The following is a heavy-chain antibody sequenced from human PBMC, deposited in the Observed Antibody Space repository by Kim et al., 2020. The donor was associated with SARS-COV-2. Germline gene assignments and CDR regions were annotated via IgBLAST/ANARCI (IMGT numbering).Heavy chain of an antibody. V-gene: IGHV1-46*01. CDR1: GYTFTSYY. D-gene: IGHD2-15*01. J-gene: IGHJ3*02. CDR3: ASVDCSGGSCYFGSDAFDI. CDR2: INPSGGST. Sequence: ASVKVSCKASGYTFTSYYMHWVRQAPGQGLEWMGIINPSGGSTSYAQKFQGRVTMTRDTSTSTVYMELSSLRSEDTAVYYCASVDCSGGSCYFGSDAFDIWGQGTMVTVSS.